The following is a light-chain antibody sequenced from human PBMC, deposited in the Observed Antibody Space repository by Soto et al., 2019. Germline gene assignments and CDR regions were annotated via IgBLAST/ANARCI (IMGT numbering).Light chain of an antibody. V-gene: IGKV1-5*01. Sequence: DIQMTQSPSTLSASVGDRVTIACRASQSISEFLAWYQRKPGKAPELLIYDASNLETGVPSRFSGSGSGTKFPLTTPPLQPDDFASYYYQKYSISPLTFGGGPRGEIK. CDR3: QKYSISPLT. CDR1: QSISEF. CDR2: DAS. J-gene: IGKJ4*01.